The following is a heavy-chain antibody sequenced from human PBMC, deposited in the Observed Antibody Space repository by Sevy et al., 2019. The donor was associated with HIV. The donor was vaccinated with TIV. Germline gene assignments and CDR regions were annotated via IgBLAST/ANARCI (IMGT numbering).Heavy chain of an antibody. CDR2: IDSGGST. CDR3: AREDIVLGEGNYYGMDV. J-gene: IGHJ6*02. Sequence: GGSLRLSCAASEFTVSSNYMSWVRQAPGKGLEWVSVIDSGGSTYYGDSVKGRFTIARDNSQNTVYLQVNSLGAEDTAVYYCAREDIVLGEGNYYGMDVWGQGTTVTVSS. V-gene: IGHV3-53*01. CDR1: EFTVSSNY. D-gene: IGHD2-15*01.